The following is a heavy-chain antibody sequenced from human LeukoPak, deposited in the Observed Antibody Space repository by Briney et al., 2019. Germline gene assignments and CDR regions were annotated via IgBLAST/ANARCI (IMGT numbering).Heavy chain of an antibody. Sequence: GGSLRLSCAASGFTFRTYSMKWVRRAPGKGLEWVSYISDSSAMYYADSVRGRFTISRENDKNSLFLQMNSLRAEDTAVYYCARDGGYSGFDADCWGQGTLVTVSS. CDR1: GFTFRTYS. CDR2: ISDSSAM. CDR3: ARDGGYSGFDADC. V-gene: IGHV3-48*01. D-gene: IGHD5-12*01. J-gene: IGHJ4*02.